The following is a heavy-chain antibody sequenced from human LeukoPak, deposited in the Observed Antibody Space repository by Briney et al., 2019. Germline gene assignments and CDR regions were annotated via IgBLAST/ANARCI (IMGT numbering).Heavy chain of an antibody. D-gene: IGHD3-3*01. J-gene: IGHJ4*02. CDR2: INHSGST. CDR1: GGSFSGYC. Sequence: SETLSLTCAVYGGSFSGYCWSWIRQPPGKGLEWIGEINHSGSTNYNPSLKSRVTISVDTSKNQFSLKLSSVTAADTAVYYCARTPYDFWSGYYKGGNDYWGQGTLVTVSS. V-gene: IGHV4-34*01. CDR3: ARTPYDFWSGYYKGGNDY.